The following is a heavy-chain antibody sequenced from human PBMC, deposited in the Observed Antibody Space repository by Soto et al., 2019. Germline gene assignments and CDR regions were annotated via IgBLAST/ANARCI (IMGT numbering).Heavy chain of an antibody. CDR2: INHSGST. D-gene: IGHD6-13*01. J-gene: IGHJ6*02. CDR3: ARGSSSSWYGGGYYCYGMDV. CDR1: GGSFSGYS. V-gene: IGHV4-34*01. Sequence: SETLSLTCAVYGGSFSGYSWTWIRQPPGTGLEWIGEINHSGSTNYNPSLKSRVTISVDTSKNQFSLQLNSVTPEDTAVYYCARGSSSSWYGGGYYCYGMDVWGQGTTVTV.